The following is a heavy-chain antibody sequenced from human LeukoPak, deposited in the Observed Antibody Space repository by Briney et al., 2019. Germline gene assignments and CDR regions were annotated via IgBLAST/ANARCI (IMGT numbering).Heavy chain of an antibody. CDR1: GFTFSSYA. Sequence: GGSLRLSCSASGFTFSSYAMHWVRQAPGKGLEYVSAINSNGGSTYYADSVKGRFTISRDNSKNTLYLQMSSLRAEDTAVYYCVKDPVPRFVVTAPGALWGQGTLVTVSS. D-gene: IGHD2-21*02. J-gene: IGHJ4*02. V-gene: IGHV3-64D*06. CDR3: VKDPVPRFVVTAPGAL. CDR2: INSNGGST.